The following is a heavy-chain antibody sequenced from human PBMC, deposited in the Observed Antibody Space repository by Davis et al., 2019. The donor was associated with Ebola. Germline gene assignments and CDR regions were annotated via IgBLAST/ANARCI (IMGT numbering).Heavy chain of an antibody. CDR2: IWYDGSNK. J-gene: IGHJ4*02. CDR3: ARETRGYSYGYFDY. CDR1: GFTFSSYG. V-gene: IGHV3-33*01. Sequence: GESLKISCAASGFTFSSYGMHWVRQAPGKGLEWVAVIWYDGSNKYYADSVKGRFTISRDNSKNTLYLQMNSLRAEDTAVYYCARETRGYSYGYFDYWGQGTLVTVSS. D-gene: IGHD5-18*01.